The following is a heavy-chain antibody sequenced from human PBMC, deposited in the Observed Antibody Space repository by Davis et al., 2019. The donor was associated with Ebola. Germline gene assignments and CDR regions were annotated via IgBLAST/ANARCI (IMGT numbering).Heavy chain of an antibody. J-gene: IGHJ4*02. Sequence: HTGGSLRLSCAASGFTFSRYWMHWVRQAPGKGLVWVSHIHSDGSSTTYADSVKGRFTISRDNSKNTLYLQMNSLRDEDTARYYCAKGVHTDYWGQGTLVTVSS. CDR1: GFTFSRYW. CDR2: IHSDGSST. CDR3: AKGVHTDY. V-gene: IGHV3-74*01.